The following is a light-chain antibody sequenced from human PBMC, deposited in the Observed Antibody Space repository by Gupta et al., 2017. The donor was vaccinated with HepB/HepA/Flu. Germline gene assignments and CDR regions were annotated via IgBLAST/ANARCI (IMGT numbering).Light chain of an antibody. V-gene: IGLV1-44*01. CDR1: SSNVGRNN. J-gene: IGLJ2*01. CDR3: AAWDTSLNVVV. CDR2: YND. Sequence: SVLTQPNSVSGTPGQRVTISCSGSSSNVGRNNVNWYQQLPGTAPKLLIYYNDERPSGVPDRISGSKSGTAAALAISGRQSEDEADYYCAAWDTSLNVVVFGGGTKLTVL.